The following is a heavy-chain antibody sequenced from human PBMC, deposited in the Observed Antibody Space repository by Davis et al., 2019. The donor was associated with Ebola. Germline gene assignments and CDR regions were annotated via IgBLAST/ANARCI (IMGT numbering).Heavy chain of an antibody. CDR3: TSTVTNGDY. D-gene: IGHD4-17*01. CDR2: IRSKANSYAT. V-gene: IGHV3-73*01. J-gene: IGHJ4*02. CDR1: GFTFSGSA. Sequence: PGGSLRLSCAASGFTFSGSAMHWVRQASGKGLEWVGRIRSKANSYATAYAASVKGRFTISRDDSKNTAYLQMNSLQTEDTAVYYCTSTVTNGDYWGQGTLVTVSS.